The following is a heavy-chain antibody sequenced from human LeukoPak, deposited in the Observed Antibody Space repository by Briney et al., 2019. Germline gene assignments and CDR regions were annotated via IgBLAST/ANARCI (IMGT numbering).Heavy chain of an antibody. V-gene: IGHV4-4*02. D-gene: IGHD6-13*01. J-gene: IGHJ6*03. CDR1: GGSISSSNW. CDR2: IYHSGST. Sequence: PSETLSLTCAVSGGSISSSNWWSWVRQPPGKGLEWIGEIYHSGSTNYNPSLKSRVTISVDKSKNQFSLKLSSVTAADTAVYYCARETSYSSYYYYMDVWGKGTTVTDSS. CDR3: ARETSYSSYYYYMDV.